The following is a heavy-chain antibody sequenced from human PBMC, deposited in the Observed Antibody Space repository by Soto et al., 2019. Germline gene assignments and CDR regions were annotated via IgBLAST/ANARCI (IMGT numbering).Heavy chain of an antibody. V-gene: IGHV4-31*03. CDR1: GGSISSGGYY. CDR3: ARAAPSYYGSGSYYPYFDY. Sequence: QVQLQESGPGLVKPSQTLSLTCTVSGGSISSGGYYWSWIRQHLGKGLEWIGYIYYSGSTYYNPSLKSRVTISVDTSKNQFSLKLSSVTAADTAVYYCARAAPSYYGSGSYYPYFDYWGQGTLVTVSS. D-gene: IGHD3-10*01. CDR2: IYYSGST. J-gene: IGHJ4*02.